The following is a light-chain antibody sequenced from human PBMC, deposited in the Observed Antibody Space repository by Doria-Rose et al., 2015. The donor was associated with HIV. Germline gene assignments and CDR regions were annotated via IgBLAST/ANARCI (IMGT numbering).Light chain of an antibody. Sequence: TQSPGTLSLSPGERATRSCRASQRFSSTYLAWYQQKPGQAPSLLIYDGSTRATGIPDRFSASGSGTDFTLTINRLEPEDFALYYCHQYGTSWTFGQGTKVEI. CDR2: DGS. J-gene: IGKJ1*01. V-gene: IGKV3-20*01. CDR3: HQYGTSWT. CDR1: QRFSSTY.